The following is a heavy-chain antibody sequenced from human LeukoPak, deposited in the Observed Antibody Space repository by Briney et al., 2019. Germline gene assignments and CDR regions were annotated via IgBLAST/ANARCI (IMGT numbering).Heavy chain of an antibody. CDR1: GGSFSGYY. Sequence: PSETLSLTCAVYGGSFSGYYWSWIREPPGKGVEWIGEINHSGSTNYNLSLKSRVTISVETSKNQFSLKLSSVTAADTAVYYCAREGTYYYDSSGYSPLDFWGQGTLVTVSS. CDR2: INHSGST. D-gene: IGHD3-22*01. V-gene: IGHV4-34*01. J-gene: IGHJ4*02. CDR3: AREGTYYYDSSGYSPLDF.